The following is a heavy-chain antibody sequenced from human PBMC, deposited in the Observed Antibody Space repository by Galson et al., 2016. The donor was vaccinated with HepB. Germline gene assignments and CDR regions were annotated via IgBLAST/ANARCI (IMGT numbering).Heavy chain of an antibody. CDR1: GFSFSNFA. V-gene: IGHV3-23*01. CDR3: AILIASNGHLDS. Sequence: SLRLSCAASGFSFSNFAMSWVRQAPGKGLEWVSAISGSGADTFYVDSVKGRFTISRDSAKSSLSLQMHSLRAEDTAIYYCAILIASNGHLDSWGQGTLVTVSS. CDR2: ISGSGADT. J-gene: IGHJ4*02. D-gene: IGHD2-8*01.